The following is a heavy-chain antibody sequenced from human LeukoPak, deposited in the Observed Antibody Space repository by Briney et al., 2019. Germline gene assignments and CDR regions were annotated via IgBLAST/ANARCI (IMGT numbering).Heavy chain of an antibody. CDR1: GFTVSSNY. CDR2: IGTSGSTT. CDR3: AKLVSTRYGED. V-gene: IGHV3-23*01. D-gene: IGHD3-10*01. Sequence: GGSLRLSCAASGFTVSSNYMSWVRQAPGKGLEWVSVIGTSGSTTYYADSVKGRFTISRDNSKNTLYLQMSSLRAEDTAVYYCAKLVSTRYGEDWGQGTLVTVSS. J-gene: IGHJ4*02.